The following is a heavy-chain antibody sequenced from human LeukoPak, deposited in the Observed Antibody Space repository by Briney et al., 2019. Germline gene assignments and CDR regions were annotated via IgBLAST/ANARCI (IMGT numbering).Heavy chain of an antibody. Sequence: SETLSLTCTVSGGSISSYYWSWIRQPPGKGLEWVGYIYYSGSTNYNPSLKSRVTISVDTSKNQFSLKLSSVTAADTAVYYCARGRSSMVRGYYYYYMDVWGKGTTVTISS. V-gene: IGHV4-59*01. J-gene: IGHJ6*03. D-gene: IGHD3-10*01. CDR2: IYYSGST. CDR1: GGSISSYY. CDR3: ARGRSSMVRGYYYYYMDV.